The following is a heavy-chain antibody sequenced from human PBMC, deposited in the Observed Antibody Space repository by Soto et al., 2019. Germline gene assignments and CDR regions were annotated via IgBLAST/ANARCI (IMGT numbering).Heavy chain of an antibody. Sequence: QVQLVQSGAEVKKPGASVKVSCKASGYTFSNYGISWVRQAPGQGLEWLGWISTYSGNTNYAQILQGRVTMTTATSASTAHMELRSLRSDDTAVYYCAREHTASYFDYWGQGTLVTVSS. J-gene: IGHJ4*02. CDR1: GYTFSNYG. V-gene: IGHV1-18*01. CDR2: ISTYSGNT. CDR3: AREHTASYFDY. D-gene: IGHD2-21*02.